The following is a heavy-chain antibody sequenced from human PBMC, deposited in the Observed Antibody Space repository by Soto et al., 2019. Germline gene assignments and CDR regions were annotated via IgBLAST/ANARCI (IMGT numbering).Heavy chain of an antibody. D-gene: IGHD1-7*01. CDR1: GGSISSGGYS. J-gene: IGHJ5*02. V-gene: IGHV4-30-2*01. Sequence: SETLSLTCTVSGGSISSGGYSWNWIRQPPGKGLEWIGYIYHSGSTLYNPSLKSRVTISIDKSKNQFSLRLSSVSAADTAVYYCARDSLTGNYFDPWGQGTLVTVSS. CDR2: IYHSGST. CDR3: ARDSLTGNYFDP.